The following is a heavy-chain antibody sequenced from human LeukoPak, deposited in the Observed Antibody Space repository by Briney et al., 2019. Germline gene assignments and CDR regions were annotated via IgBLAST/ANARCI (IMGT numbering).Heavy chain of an antibody. Sequence: PSETLSLTCTVSGGPISIGSYYWSWIRQPARKGLEWIGRIYTSGSTNYNPSLKSRDTISLDTFKNQFSLEVNSLSAADTAVYYCARDGVLGETGYWGQGTLVTVSS. V-gene: IGHV4-61*02. J-gene: IGHJ4*02. D-gene: IGHD1-26*01. CDR3: ARDGVLGETGY. CDR1: GGPISIGSYY. CDR2: IYTSGST.